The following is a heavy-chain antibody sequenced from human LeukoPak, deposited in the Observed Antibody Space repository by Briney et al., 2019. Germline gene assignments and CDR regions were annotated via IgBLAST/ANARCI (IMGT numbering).Heavy chain of an antibody. D-gene: IGHD3-10*01. CDR1: GGSITSDY. V-gene: IGHV4-59*12. Sequence: SETLSLTCTVSGGSITSDYWTWIRQPPGKGLEWIGSIYYSGSTNYNPSLKSRVTMSIDTSKNQFSLKMSSVTAADTAIYYCARDAKYYFGSRTYFFFEYWGQGTLLSVSS. J-gene: IGHJ4*02. CDR3: ARDAKYYFGSRTYFFFEY. CDR2: IYYSGST.